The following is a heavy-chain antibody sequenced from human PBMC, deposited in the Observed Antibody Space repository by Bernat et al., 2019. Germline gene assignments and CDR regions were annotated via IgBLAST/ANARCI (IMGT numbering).Heavy chain of an antibody. J-gene: IGHJ1*01. CDR1: GFSFSNYW. V-gene: IGHV3-7*01. CDR2: INGDGSAK. CDR3: ARYPCGGACDGAKHLQH. D-gene: IGHD2-21*01. Sequence: EVQLVESGGGLVQPGGSLRLSCTASGFSFSNYWMTWGRQSPGKGLEWVADINGDGSAKYYVDSVKGRFTISRDNARNSLHLQMDSMRAEDTAVYYCARYPCGGACDGAKHLQHWGQGTLVTVSS.